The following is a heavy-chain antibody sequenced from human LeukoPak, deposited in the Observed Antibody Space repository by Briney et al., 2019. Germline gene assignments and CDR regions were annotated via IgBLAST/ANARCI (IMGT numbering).Heavy chain of an antibody. CDR2: INTDGSST. D-gene: IGHD1-14*01. CDR1: GFTFSSYW. CDR3: TRDRANLGPTPTAFDI. Sequence: PGGSLRLSCAASGFTFSSYWMHWVRQAPGKGLVWVSRINTDGSSTSYADSVKGRFTISRDNAKNTLYLQMNSLRAEDTAVYYCTRDRANLGPTPTAFDIWGQGTMVTVSS. V-gene: IGHV3-74*01. J-gene: IGHJ3*02.